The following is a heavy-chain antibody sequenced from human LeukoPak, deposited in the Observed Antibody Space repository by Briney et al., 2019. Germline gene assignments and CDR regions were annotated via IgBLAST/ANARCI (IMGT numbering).Heavy chain of an antibody. V-gene: IGHV3-21*01. CDR2: ISSSSSYI. Sequence: PGGSLRLSCAASGFTFSSYSMNWVRQAPGKGLEWVSSISSSSSYIYYADSVKGRFTISRDNAKNSLYLQMNSLRAEDTAVYYCARGGLTGWLWDYWGQGTLVTVSS. CDR1: GFTFSSYS. CDR3: ARGGLTGWLWDY. J-gene: IGHJ4*02. D-gene: IGHD5-12*01.